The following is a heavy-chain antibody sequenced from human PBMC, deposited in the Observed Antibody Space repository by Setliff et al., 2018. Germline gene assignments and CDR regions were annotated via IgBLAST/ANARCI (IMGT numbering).Heavy chain of an antibody. CDR2: ISAYNGNT. D-gene: IGHD3-22*01. CDR3: ARDRIITMIVAPMSPLHGAFDI. V-gene: IGHV1-18*01. Sequence: ASVKVSCKASGYTSTSYGISWVRQAPGQGLEWMGWISAYNGNTNYAQKLQGRVTMTTDTSTSTAYMELRSLRSDDTAVYYCARDRIITMIVAPMSPLHGAFDIWGQGTMVTVSS. CDR1: GYTSTSYG. J-gene: IGHJ3*02.